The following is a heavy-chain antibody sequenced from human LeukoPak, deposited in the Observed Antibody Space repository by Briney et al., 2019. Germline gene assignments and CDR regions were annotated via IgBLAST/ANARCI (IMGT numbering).Heavy chain of an antibody. J-gene: IGHJ4*02. CDR2: IYYSGST. D-gene: IGHD6-19*01. V-gene: IGHV4-59*01. CDR3: ARSFDSSGWYDLGY. CDR1: GGSISSYY. Sequence: MPSETLSLTCTGSGGSISSYYWSWIRQPPGKGLEWIGYIYYSGSTNYNHSLKSRVTISVDTSENQFSLKLSSVTAADTAVYYCARSFDSSGWYDLGYWGQGTLVTVSS.